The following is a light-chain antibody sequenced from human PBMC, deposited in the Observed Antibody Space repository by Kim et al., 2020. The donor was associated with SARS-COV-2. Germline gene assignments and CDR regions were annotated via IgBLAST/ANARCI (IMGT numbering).Light chain of an antibody. CDR3: QQYKSTPWT. V-gene: IGKV1-5*03. Sequence: ASEGDRCTITCRSSKNIYSWLVWYQLKPGKAPNLLIYRASSLESGVPSRFSGGGSGTEFTLTISSLQPDDFASYYCQQYKSTPWTFGQGTKVDIK. CDR2: RAS. CDR1: KNIYSW. J-gene: IGKJ1*01.